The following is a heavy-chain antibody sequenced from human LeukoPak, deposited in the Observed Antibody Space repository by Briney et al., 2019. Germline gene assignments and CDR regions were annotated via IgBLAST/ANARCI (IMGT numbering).Heavy chain of an antibody. D-gene: IGHD3-22*01. CDR3: ARLKYYDSTGYSPGYYMDV. V-gene: IGHV4-4*07. Sequence: SETLSLTCTVSGGSIINYYWSWIRQPAGTGLEWVGRIYVTGSTIYNPSLRSRLSMSVDTSKNQFSLRLTSVTAADTAVYYCARLKYYDSTGYSPGYYMDVWGKGITVTVSS. CDR2: IYVTGST. J-gene: IGHJ6*03. CDR1: GGSIINYY.